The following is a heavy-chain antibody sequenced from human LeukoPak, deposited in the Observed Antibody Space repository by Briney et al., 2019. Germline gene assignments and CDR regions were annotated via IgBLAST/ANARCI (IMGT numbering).Heavy chain of an antibody. J-gene: IGHJ4*02. CDR1: GGTFSSYA. V-gene: IGHV1-69*13. Sequence: ASVKVSCKASGGTFSSYAISWVRQAPGQGLEWMGGIIPIFGTANYAQKFQGRVTITADEPTSTAYMELSSLRSEDTAVYYCAREPLSSSWPPDYWGQGTLVTVSS. CDR2: IIPIFGTA. D-gene: IGHD6-13*01. CDR3: AREPLSSSWPPDY.